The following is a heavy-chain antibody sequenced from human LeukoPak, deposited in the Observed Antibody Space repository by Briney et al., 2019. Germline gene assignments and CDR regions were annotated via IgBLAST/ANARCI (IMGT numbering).Heavy chain of an antibody. CDR2: INSDGSST. J-gene: IGHJ4*02. V-gene: IGHV3-74*01. CDR1: GFTFSNYW. CDR3: ARGVHATVTRFDS. D-gene: IGHD4-17*01. Sequence: GGSLRLSCAASGFTFSNYWMHWVRQAPGEGLGWVSRINSDGSSTTYADSVKGRFTISRDNAKNTLYLQMNSLRAEDTAVYYCARGVHATVTRFDSWGQGTLVPVSS.